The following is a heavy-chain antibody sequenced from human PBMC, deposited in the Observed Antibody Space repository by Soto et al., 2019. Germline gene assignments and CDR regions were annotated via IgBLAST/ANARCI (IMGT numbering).Heavy chain of an antibody. CDR1: GYTFSSYG. V-gene: IGHV1-18*01. CDR3: ARAYGDYYFDY. CDR2: ISTYKGDT. D-gene: IGHD4-17*01. Sequence: QVQLVQSGAEVKKPGASVKVSCKTSGYTFSSYGISWVRQAPGQGLEWMGWISTYKGDTHYGQNLQGRVTLTTDTSTSTAYMELRSLRSDDTAVYYCARAYGDYYFDYWGQGTLVTVSS. J-gene: IGHJ4*02.